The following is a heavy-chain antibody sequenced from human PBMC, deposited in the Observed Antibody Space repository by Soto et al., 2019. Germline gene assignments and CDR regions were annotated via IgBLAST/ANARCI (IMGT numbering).Heavy chain of an antibody. Sequence: QVQLVQSGAEVKKPGSSVKVSCKASGGTFSSYAISWVRQAPGQGLEWMGGIIPIFGTANNAQKFQGRVTITADESTSTAYMELSSLRSEDTAVYYCARGRRCISTSCPNWFDPWGQGTLVTVSS. J-gene: IGHJ5*02. D-gene: IGHD2-2*01. CDR1: GGTFSSYA. CDR3: ARGRRCISTSCPNWFDP. V-gene: IGHV1-69*12. CDR2: IIPIFGTA.